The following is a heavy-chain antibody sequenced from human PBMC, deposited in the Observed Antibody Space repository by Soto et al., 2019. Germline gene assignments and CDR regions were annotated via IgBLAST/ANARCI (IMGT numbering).Heavy chain of an antibody. Sequence: SETLSLTCAVHGGSFSDYYWSWIRQPPGKGLEWIGEINYSGRTNYNPSLKSRVTISVDTSKNQFPLTLSSMTAADTAVYYCARSPPAFSTVTTGFDYRGQGTLVTVS. CDR2: INYSGRT. D-gene: IGHD4-17*01. CDR3: ARSPPAFSTVTTGFDY. V-gene: IGHV4-34*01. J-gene: IGHJ4*02. CDR1: GGSFSDYY.